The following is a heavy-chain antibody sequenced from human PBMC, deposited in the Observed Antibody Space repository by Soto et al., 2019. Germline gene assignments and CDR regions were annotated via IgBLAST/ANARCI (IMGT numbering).Heavy chain of an antibody. CDR3: ARSEGSSGFDY. CDR1: GFTFSSYG. J-gene: IGHJ4*02. D-gene: IGHD3-22*01. V-gene: IGHV3-33*01. CDR2: IWYDGSNK. Sequence: QVQLVESGGGVVQPGRSLRLSCAASGFTFSSYGMHWVRQAPGKGLEWVAVIWYDGSNKYYADSVKGRFTISRDNSKNPLYLQMNSLRAEDTAVYYCARSEGSSGFDYWGQGTLVTVSS.